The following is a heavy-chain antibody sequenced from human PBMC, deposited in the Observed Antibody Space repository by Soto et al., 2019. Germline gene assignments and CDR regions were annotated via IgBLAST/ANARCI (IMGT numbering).Heavy chain of an antibody. CDR3: ASWDIVAQGENYYGMDV. Sequence: ASVKVSCKASGYTFTGYYIHWVRQAPGQGLEWMGWINPNSGGTNYAQKFQGRVAMTRDTSISTAYMELSRLRSDDTAVYYCASWDIVAQGENYYGMDVWGQGTTVTVSS. V-gene: IGHV1-2*02. J-gene: IGHJ6*02. D-gene: IGHD5-12*01. CDR2: INPNSGGT. CDR1: GYTFTGYY.